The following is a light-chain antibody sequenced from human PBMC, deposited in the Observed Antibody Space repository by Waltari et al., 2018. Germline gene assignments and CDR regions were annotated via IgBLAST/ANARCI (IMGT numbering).Light chain of an antibody. Sequence: IELTQSPGTLSLSPGESATLSCRASQNVGRSLVWYQQKPGQAPRLLIYDTSTRATGIPDRFSGSGSGTDFSLSIGRLEPEDFAVYYCQHNVRLPVTFGQGTKVEI. V-gene: IGKV3-20*01. CDR2: DTS. CDR1: QNVGRS. J-gene: IGKJ1*01. CDR3: QHNVRLPVT.